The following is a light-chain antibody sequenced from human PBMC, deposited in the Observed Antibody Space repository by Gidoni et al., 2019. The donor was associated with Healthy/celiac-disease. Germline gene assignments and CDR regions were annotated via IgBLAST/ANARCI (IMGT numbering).Light chain of an antibody. CDR2: WAS. CDR3: QQYYSTPYT. J-gene: IGKJ2*01. CDR1: QSVLYSSNNKNY. V-gene: IGKV4-1*01. Sequence: DIVITQSLDSLALSLGERATINCKSSQSVLYSSNNKNYLAWYQQKPGQPPKLLIYWASTRESGVPDRFSGSGSGTDFTLTISSLQAEDVAVYYCQQYYSTPYTFGQGTKLEIK.